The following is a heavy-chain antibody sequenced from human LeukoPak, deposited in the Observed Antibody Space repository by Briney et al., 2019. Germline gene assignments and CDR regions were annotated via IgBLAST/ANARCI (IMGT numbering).Heavy chain of an antibody. V-gene: IGHV6-1*01. CDR2: TYYRSKWYN. J-gene: IGHJ4*02. Sequence: SQTLSLTCAISGDSVSSNSAAWNWIKQSPSRGLEWLGRTYYRSKWYNDYGLSVESRININPDTSKNHFSLQLNSVTPEDTAVYYCATHHFHFWGQGTLVTVSS. CDR3: ATHHFHF. CDR1: GDSVSSNSAA.